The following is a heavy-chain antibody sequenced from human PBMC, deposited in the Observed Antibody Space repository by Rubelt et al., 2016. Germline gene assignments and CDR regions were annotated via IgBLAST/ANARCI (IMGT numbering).Heavy chain of an antibody. V-gene: IGHV1-46*01. Sequence: QVQLVQSGSELKKPGASVKVSCKASGYTFTSYYMHWVRQAPGQGLAWMGIINPSGGSTSYAPKFQGRCTMTRETSTSTVYMELSSLRSEDTAVYYCAREQETTVTIEGVLGYWGQGTLVTVSS. CDR3: AREQETTVTIEGVLGY. D-gene: IGHD4-17*01. CDR2: INPSGGST. J-gene: IGHJ4*02. CDR1: GYTFTSYY.